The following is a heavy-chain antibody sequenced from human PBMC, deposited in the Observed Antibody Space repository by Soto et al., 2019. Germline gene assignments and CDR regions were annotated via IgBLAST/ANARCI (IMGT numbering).Heavy chain of an antibody. CDR1: GDSVSSNSAA. Sequence: SQTLSLTCAISGDSVSSNSAAWNWIRQSPSRGLEWLGRTYYRSKWYNDYAVSVKSRITINPDTSKNQFSLQLNSVTPEDTAVYYCARVSWYYGSGSYFAFDIWGQGTMVTVSS. J-gene: IGHJ3*02. CDR3: ARVSWYYGSGSYFAFDI. D-gene: IGHD3-10*01. V-gene: IGHV6-1*01. CDR2: TYYRSKWYN.